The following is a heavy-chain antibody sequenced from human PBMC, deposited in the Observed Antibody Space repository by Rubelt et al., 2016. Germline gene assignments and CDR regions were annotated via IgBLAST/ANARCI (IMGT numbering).Heavy chain of an antibody. CDR2: ISGSGGST. Sequence: SRGGLVQPGGSLRVSCAASGFTFSRYAMNWVRQAPGKGLEWVAAISGSGGSTFYADSVKGRFTISRDNSKNTLYLQMNNLRAEDTAVYYCTRDPHALDYWGQGALVTVSS. CDR3: TRDPHALDY. V-gene: IGHV3-23*01. CDR1: GFTFSRYA. J-gene: IGHJ4*02.